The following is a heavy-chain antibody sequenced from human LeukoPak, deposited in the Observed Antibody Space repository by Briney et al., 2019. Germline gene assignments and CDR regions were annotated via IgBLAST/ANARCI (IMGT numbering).Heavy chain of an antibody. D-gene: IGHD5-18*01. J-gene: IGHJ6*02. Sequence: NPSETLSLTCAVYGGSFSGYYWSWIRQPPGKGLEWIGEINHSGSTNYNPSLKSRVTISVDTSKNQFSLKLSSVTAADTAVYYCARGAWYSYGFSPYYYYCGMDVWGQGTTVTVSS. CDR3: ARGAWYSYGFSPYYYYCGMDV. CDR1: GGSFSGYY. CDR2: INHSGST. V-gene: IGHV4-34*01.